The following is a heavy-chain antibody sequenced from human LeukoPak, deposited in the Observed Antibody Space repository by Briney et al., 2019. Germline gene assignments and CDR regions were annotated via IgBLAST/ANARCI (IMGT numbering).Heavy chain of an antibody. J-gene: IGHJ5*02. V-gene: IGHV4-59*01. Sequence: SETLSLTCTVSGGSISPYYWSWIRQPPGKGLEWIGYIYYSGTSYSPSLKSRVTMSLDTSKNQFSLKLSSVTAADTAVYYCARDPWGDIGATPWGQGILVTVSS. CDR1: GGSISPYY. CDR2: IYYSGT. D-gene: IGHD3-16*01. CDR3: ARDPWGDIGATP.